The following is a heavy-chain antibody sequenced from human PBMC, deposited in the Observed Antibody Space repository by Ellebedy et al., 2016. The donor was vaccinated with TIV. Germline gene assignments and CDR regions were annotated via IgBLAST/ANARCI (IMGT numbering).Heavy chain of an antibody. CDR1: GGSFSGYY. V-gene: IGHV4-34*01. CDR3: ARGPGFDP. J-gene: IGHJ5*02. Sequence: MPSETLSLTCAVYGGSFSGYYWSWIRQPPGKGLEWIGEINPSGSTNYNPSLKSRVTISVDTSKNQFSLKLSSVTAADTAVYYCARGPGFDPWGQGTLVTVSS. CDR2: INPSGST.